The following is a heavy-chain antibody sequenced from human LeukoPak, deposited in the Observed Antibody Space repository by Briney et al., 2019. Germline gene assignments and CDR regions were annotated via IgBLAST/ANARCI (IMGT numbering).Heavy chain of an antibody. CDR2: IGGRGGST. V-gene: IGHV3-23*01. Sequence: GGSLRLSCAASGFTFSTYAMSWVRQAPGKGLEWVSSIGGRGGSTHHAESVKGRFTISRDNSKNTLYLQMNSLRAEDTAVYYCAKDPRRDGYNYHFDYWGQGTLVTVSS. D-gene: IGHD5-24*01. J-gene: IGHJ4*02. CDR3: AKDPRRDGYNYHFDY. CDR1: GFTFSTYA.